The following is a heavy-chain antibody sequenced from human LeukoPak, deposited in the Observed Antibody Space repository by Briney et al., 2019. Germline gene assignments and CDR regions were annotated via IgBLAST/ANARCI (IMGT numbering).Heavy chain of an antibody. V-gene: IGHV4-39*07. CDR2: INHSGST. Sequence: SETLSLTCTVSGGSISSSSYYWGWIRQPPGKGLEWIGEINHSGSTNFNPSLKSRVTISVDTSKNQFSLKLSSVTAADTAVYYCARDRYSVTSYYYYGMDVWGQGTTVTVSS. CDR3: ARDRYSVTSYYYYGMDV. J-gene: IGHJ6*02. D-gene: IGHD2-15*01. CDR1: GGSISSSSYY.